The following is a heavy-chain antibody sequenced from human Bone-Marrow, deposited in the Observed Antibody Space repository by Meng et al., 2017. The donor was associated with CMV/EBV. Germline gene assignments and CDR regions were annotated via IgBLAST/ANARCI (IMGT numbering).Heavy chain of an antibody. D-gene: IGHD1-26*01. V-gene: IGHV1-2*02. CDR1: GYTFTSHY. CDR3: ARAEGGSYYRSYFGY. CDR2: INPNSGGT. J-gene: IGHJ4*02. Sequence: ASVKVSCKASGYTFTSHYMHWVRQAPGQGLEWMGWINPNSGGTNYAQKFQGRVTMTRDTSISTAYMELSRLRSDDTAVYYCARAEGGSYYRSYFGYWGQGTLVTVSS.